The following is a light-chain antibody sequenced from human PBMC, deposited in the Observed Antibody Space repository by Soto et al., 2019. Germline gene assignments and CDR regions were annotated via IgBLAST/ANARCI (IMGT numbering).Light chain of an antibody. Sequence: DIQMTQSPSTLSASVGDRVTITCRASQSISSWLAWYQQKPGKAPKLLIYKASSLESGVPSRFSGSGSGTEFTLTISSLQPDDFATYYCQQYKNLWTFGQGTKVDIK. CDR1: QSISSW. CDR3: QQYKNLWT. CDR2: KAS. J-gene: IGKJ1*01. V-gene: IGKV1-5*03.